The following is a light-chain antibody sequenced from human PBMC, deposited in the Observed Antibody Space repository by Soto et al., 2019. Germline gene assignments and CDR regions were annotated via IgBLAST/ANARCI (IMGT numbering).Light chain of an antibody. CDR2: AAS. CDR1: QSISNY. V-gene: IGKV1-39*01. J-gene: IGKJ5*01. Sequence: DIQMTQSPSSLSASVGDRVTITCRASQSISNYLNWYQQRPGRAPKVLLIAASSLQSGVPSRFSGSGSGTDFTLTISSLQPEDFATYYCQQSYDTPRLTFGQGTRLEIK. CDR3: QQSYDTPRLT.